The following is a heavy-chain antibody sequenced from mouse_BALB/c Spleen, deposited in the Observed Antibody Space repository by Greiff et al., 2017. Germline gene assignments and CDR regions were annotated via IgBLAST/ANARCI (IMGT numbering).Heavy chain of an antibody. CDR1: GFSLTSYG. CDR3: VSSIYYGNYGAY. J-gene: IGHJ3*01. Sequence: VQRVESGPGLVQPSQSLSITCTVSGFSLTSYGVHWVRQSPGKGLEWLGVIWSGGSTDYNAAFISRLSISKDNSKSQVFFKMNSLQADDTAIYYCVSSIYYGNYGAYWGQGTLVTVSA. V-gene: IGHV2-2-2*01. D-gene: IGHD2-1*01. CDR2: IWSGGST.